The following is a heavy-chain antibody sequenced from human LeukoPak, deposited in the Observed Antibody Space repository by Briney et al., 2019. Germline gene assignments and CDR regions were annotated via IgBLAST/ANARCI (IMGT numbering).Heavy chain of an antibody. D-gene: IGHD3-9*01. J-gene: IGHJ4*02. CDR2: INIDGSYT. CDR3: ARDFDAGGTPGDGFYY. CDR1: GFTFSNYW. V-gene: IGHV3-74*01. Sequence: QPGGSLRPSCAASGFTFSNYWMPWVRQSPGKGPVWVARINIDGSYTSYAASVKGRFTSSRDAAKNTPYRQMSSRRAEDTALYYCARDFDAGGTPGDGFYYWGGGTLFTVSS.